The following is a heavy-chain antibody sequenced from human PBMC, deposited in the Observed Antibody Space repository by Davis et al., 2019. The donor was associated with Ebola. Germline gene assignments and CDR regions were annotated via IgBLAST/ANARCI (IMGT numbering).Heavy chain of an antibody. Sequence: GGSLRLSCAASGFTFSSYGMHWVRQAPGKGLEWVAFIRYDGSNKYYADSVKGRFTISRDNSKNTLYLQMNSLRAEDTAVYYCAKDRGYSYGWTLDYWGQGTLVTVSS. CDR2: IRYDGSNK. V-gene: IGHV3-30*02. CDR3: AKDRGYSYGWTLDY. J-gene: IGHJ4*02. CDR1: GFTFSSYG. D-gene: IGHD5-18*01.